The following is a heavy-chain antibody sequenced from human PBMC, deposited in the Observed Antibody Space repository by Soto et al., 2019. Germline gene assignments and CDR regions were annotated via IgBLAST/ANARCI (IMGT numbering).Heavy chain of an antibody. CDR3: ARDVEWHDSSGYYDY. CDR2: IYYSGST. CDR1: GGSISSGDYY. D-gene: IGHD3-22*01. Sequence: KPSETLSLTCTVSGGSISSGDYYWRWIRQPPGKGLEWIGYIYYSGSTYYNPSLKSRVTISVDTSKNQFSLKLSSVTAADTAVYYCARDVEWHDSSGYYDYWGQGTLVTVSS. V-gene: IGHV4-30-4*01. J-gene: IGHJ4*02.